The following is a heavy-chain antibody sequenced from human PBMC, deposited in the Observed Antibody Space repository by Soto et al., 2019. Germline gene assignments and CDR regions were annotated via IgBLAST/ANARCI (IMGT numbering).Heavy chain of an antibody. CDR2: ISGSGGST. CDR3: ANAPSFFDTYYYDSSGYDY. Sequence: GGPLRLSCAASGFTFSSYAMSWVRQAPGKGLEWVSAISGSGGSTYYADSVKGRFTISRDNSKNTLYLQMNSLRAEDTAVYYCANAPSFFDTYYYDSSGYDYWGQGTLVTVSS. D-gene: IGHD3-22*01. J-gene: IGHJ4*02. V-gene: IGHV3-23*01. CDR1: GFTFSSYA.